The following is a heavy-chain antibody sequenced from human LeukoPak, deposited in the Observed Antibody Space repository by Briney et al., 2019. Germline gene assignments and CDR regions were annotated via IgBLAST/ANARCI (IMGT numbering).Heavy chain of an antibody. D-gene: IGHD3-10*01. CDR1: GGTFSSYA. CDR3: ARSETYGGWFDP. J-gene: IGHJ5*02. CDR2: TIPIFGKA. V-gene: IGHV1-69*06. Sequence: SVKVSCKASGGTFSSYAISWVRPAPGQGLEWMGGTIPIFGKANYAQKLQGRVTINADKYTSTAYMELSSLRSEDTDVYYCARSETYGGWFDPWGQGTLVTVSS.